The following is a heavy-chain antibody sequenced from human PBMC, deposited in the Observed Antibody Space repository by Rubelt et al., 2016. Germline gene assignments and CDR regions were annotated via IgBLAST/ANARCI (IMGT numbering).Heavy chain of an antibody. V-gene: IGHV4-59*08. D-gene: IGHD5-24*01. CDR2: IYYSGRT. Sequence: QVQLQESGPGLVKPSETLSLTCTVSGGSISTYCWSWIRQPPGKGLEWIGYIYYSGRTIYNPSLKSRATISVDTSNNQFSLRLNSGTAADTAVYYCARQMAPVGLITWYFDLWGRGTLVTVSS. J-gene: IGHJ2*01. CDR1: GGSISTYC. CDR3: ARQMAPVGLITWYFDL.